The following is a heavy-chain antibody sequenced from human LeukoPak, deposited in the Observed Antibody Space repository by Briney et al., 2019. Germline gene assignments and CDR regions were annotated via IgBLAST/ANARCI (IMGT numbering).Heavy chain of an antibody. CDR3: AREVGGYDYFDY. Sequence: ASVKVSCKASGYTFTGYYMHWVRQAPGQGLEWMGRINPNSGGTNYAQKFQDRVTMTRDTSISTAYMELSRLRSDDTAVYYCAREVGGYDYFDYWGQGTLVTVSS. D-gene: IGHD5-12*01. CDR1: GYTFTGYY. CDR2: INPNSGGT. V-gene: IGHV1-2*06. J-gene: IGHJ4*02.